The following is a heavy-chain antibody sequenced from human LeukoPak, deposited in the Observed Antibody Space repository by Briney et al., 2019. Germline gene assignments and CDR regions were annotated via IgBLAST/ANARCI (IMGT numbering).Heavy chain of an antibody. CDR3: GKTTVGYSSGQKPAWPVDY. J-gene: IGHJ4*02. CDR2: IFGSGGSP. V-gene: IGHV3-23*01. Sequence: GGSLRLSCEASGFTFGSHAMYWVRQAPGKGPEWVAGIFGSGGSPHYADSVKGRFTISRDNSQNTVYLQINSLRAEVTAVYYCGKTTVGYSSGQKPAWPVDYWGQGTLVTVSS. D-gene: IGHD5-18*01. CDR1: GFTFGSHA.